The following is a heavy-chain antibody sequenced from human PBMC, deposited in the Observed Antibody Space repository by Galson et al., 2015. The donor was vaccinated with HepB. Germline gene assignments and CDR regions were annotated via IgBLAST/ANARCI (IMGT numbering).Heavy chain of an antibody. J-gene: IGHJ5*02. Sequence: SLRLSCAASGFTLSSYSMNWVRQAPGKGLEWVSYISSSSSTIYYADSVKGRFTISRDNAKNSLYLQMNSLRDEDTAVYYCARDRGYCSSTSCPGAPNWFDPWGQGTLVTVSS. CDR2: ISSSSSTI. CDR1: GFTLSSYS. CDR3: ARDRGYCSSTSCPGAPNWFDP. V-gene: IGHV3-48*02. D-gene: IGHD2-2*01.